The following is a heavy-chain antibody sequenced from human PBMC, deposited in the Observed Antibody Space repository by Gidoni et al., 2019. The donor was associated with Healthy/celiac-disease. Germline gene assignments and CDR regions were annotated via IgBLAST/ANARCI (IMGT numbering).Heavy chain of an antibody. J-gene: IGHJ5*02. CDR3: ARNSYGSGSRWFDP. Sequence: QVQLVESGGGVVQPGRSLRLSCAASGFTFSSYGMHWVRQAPGKGLEWVAVIWYDGSNKYYADSVKGRFTISRDNSKNTLYLQMNSLRAEDTAVYYCARNSYGSGSRWFDPWGQGTLVTVSS. CDR1: GFTFSSYG. D-gene: IGHD3-10*01. V-gene: IGHV3-33*01. CDR2: IWYDGSNK.